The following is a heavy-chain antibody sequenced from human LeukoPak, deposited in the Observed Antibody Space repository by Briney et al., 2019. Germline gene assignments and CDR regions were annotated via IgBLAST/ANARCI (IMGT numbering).Heavy chain of an antibody. J-gene: IGHJ4*02. V-gene: IGHV3-7*04. CDR3: TRVGYIDEGIDY. CDR2: INQGGSEK. CDR1: GFTFGIYR. Sequence: GGSLRLSCAASGFTFGIYRMTWVRQAPGKGLEWVATINQGGSEKYYVDSVKGRFTISRDNAKNSLYLQMNSLRAEDTAIYYCTRVGYIDEGIDYWGQGTLVTVSS. D-gene: IGHD5-24*01.